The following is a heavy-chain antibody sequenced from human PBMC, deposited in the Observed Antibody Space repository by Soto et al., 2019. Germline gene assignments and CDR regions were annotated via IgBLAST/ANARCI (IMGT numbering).Heavy chain of an antibody. V-gene: IGHV3-23*01. Sequence: PGGSLRLSCAASGFTFSSYAMSWVRQAPGKGLEWVSAISGSGGSTYYADSVKGRFTISRDNSKNTLYLQMNSLRAEDTAVYYCAKDPMDTYYDSSGADYWGQGTLVTVSS. J-gene: IGHJ4*02. D-gene: IGHD3-22*01. CDR3: AKDPMDTYYDSSGADY. CDR2: ISGSGGST. CDR1: GFTFSSYA.